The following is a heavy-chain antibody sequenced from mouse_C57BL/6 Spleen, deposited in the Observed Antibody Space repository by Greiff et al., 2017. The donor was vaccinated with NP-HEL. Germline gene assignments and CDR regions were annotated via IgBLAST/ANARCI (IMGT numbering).Heavy chain of an antibody. J-gene: IGHJ4*01. D-gene: IGHD3-1*01. V-gene: IGHV1-80*01. CDR1: GYAFSSYW. CDR2: IYPGDGDT. CDR3: RAVPHYYAMDY. Sequence: QVQLKESGAELVKPGASVKISCKASGYAFSSYWMNWVKQRPGKGLEWIGQIYPGDGDTNYNGKFKGKATLTADKSSSTAYMQLSSLTSEDSAVYFCRAVPHYYAMDYWGQGTSVTVSS.